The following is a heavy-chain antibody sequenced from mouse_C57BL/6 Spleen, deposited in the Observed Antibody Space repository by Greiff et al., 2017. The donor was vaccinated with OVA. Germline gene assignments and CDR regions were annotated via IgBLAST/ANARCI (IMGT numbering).Heavy chain of an antibody. J-gene: IGHJ3*01. CDR3: AREAYDGYYPLFAY. CDR1: GYTFTDYN. V-gene: IGHV1-22*01. D-gene: IGHD2-3*01. CDR2: INPNNGGT. Sequence: VQLQQSGPELVKPGASVKMSCKASGYTFTDYNMHWVKQSHGKSLEWIGYINPNNGGTSYNQKFKGKATLTVNKSSSTAYMELRSLTSEDSAVYYCAREAYDGYYPLFAYWGQGTLVTVSA.